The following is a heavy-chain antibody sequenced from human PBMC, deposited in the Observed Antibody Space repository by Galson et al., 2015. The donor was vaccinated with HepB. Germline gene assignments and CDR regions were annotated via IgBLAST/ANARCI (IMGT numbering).Heavy chain of an antibody. CDR2: ISSRSAYI. J-gene: IGHJ5*01. CDR1: GFTLSNYN. Sequence: SLRLSCAASGFTLSNYNMNWVRQAPGQGLERVSSISSRSAYIYYADSVKGRFTISRNNAKNSVYLQMNSLRAEDTAVYYCVRDGNYDFWSGYSYDWLDPWGQGTLVTVSS. V-gene: IGHV3-21*01. D-gene: IGHD3-3*01. CDR3: VRDGNYDFWSGYSYDWLDP.